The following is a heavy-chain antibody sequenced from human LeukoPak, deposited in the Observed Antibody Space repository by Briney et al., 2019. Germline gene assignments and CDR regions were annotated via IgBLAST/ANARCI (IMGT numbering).Heavy chain of an antibody. D-gene: IGHD1-26*01. CDR3: ARSTGSYFYFDY. V-gene: IGHV4-59*01. Sequence: SETLSLTCTVSGGSIRNYYWTWIRQPPGKGLEWIGYIYYSGSTNYNPSLKSRVTISVDTSKNQFSLKLSSVTAADTAVYYCARSTGSYFYFDYWGQGTLVTVSS. J-gene: IGHJ4*02. CDR2: IYYSGST. CDR1: GGSIRNYY.